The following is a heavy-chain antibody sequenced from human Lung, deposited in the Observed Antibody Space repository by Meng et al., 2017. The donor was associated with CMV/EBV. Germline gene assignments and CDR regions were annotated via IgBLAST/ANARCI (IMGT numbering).Heavy chain of an antibody. CDR3: TRFQYSWNCLDV. Sequence: SXTXSLXCIVTGDSISSSSGYYGVWIRQPPGKGLEWVGAIYYIGDTYYNWSLGGRLTISVDTSKNQFALQVASVTAADTAIYYCTRFQYSWNCLDVWGHGXTVTVSS. D-gene: IGHD1-1*01. CDR2: IYYIGDT. V-gene: IGHV4-39*01. CDR1: GDSISSSSGYY. J-gene: IGHJ6*02.